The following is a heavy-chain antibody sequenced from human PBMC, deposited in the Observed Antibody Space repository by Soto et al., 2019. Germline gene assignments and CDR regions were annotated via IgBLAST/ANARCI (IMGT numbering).Heavy chain of an antibody. Sequence: QVQLVQSGAEVKKPGSSVKVSCKASGGTFSSYAISWVRQAPGQGLECMGGIIHIFGTANYAQKFQGRVTITEDESTSTACMELSSLRSEDTAVYYCASGYYDCSRYYADFDYWGQGTIVTVTS. CDR1: GGTFSSYA. CDR3: ASGYYDCSRYYADFDY. CDR2: IIHIFGTA. V-gene: IGHV1-69*01. J-gene: IGHJ4*02. D-gene: IGHD3-22*01.